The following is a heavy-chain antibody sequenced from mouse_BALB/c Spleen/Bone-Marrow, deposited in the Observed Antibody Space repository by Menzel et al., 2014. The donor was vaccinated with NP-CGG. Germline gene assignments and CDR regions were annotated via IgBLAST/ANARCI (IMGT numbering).Heavy chain of an antibody. CDR1: GYSITGAYY. J-gene: IGHJ3*01. Sequence: ESGPGLVKPSQSLSLTCSVTGYSITGAYYCNWIRQFPGNKLEWMGYISYDGSNNYNPSLKNRISITRDTSKNQFSLKLNSVTTEATATYSCARDPRRGPFAYGGQGTRVTVSA. V-gene: IGHV3-6*02. CDR2: ISYDGSN. CDR3: ARDPRRGPFAY.